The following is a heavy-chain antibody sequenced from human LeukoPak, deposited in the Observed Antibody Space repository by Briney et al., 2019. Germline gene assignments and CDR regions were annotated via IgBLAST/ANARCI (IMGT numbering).Heavy chain of an antibody. J-gene: IGHJ4*02. D-gene: IGHD1-7*01. V-gene: IGHV1-69*04. Sequence: ASVKVSCKASGGTFSSYAISWVRQAPGQGLEWMGRIIPILGIANYAQKFQGRVTITADKSTSTAYMELSSLRSEDTAVYYCARGDNWNSVFFDYWGQGTLVTVSS. CDR2: IIPILGIA. CDR3: ARGDNWNSVFFDY. CDR1: GGTFSSYA.